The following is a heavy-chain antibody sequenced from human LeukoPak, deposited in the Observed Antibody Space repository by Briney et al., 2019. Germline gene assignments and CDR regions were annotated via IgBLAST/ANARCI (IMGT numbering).Heavy chain of an antibody. D-gene: IGHD3-3*01. CDR2: ISYDGSNK. CDR1: GFTFRSYA. J-gene: IGHJ5*02. CDR3: FSLEWSLVWFDP. Sequence: PGGSLRLSCAASGFTFRSYAMHWVRQAPGKGLQWVAVISYDGSNKYYADSVKGRFTISRDNSKNTLYLQMNSLRAEDTAVYYCFSLEWSLVWFDPWGQGTLVTVSS. V-gene: IGHV3-30-3*01.